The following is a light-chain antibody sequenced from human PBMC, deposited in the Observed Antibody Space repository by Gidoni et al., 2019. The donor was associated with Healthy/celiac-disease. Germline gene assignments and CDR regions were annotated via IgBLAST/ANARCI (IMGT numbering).Light chain of an antibody. CDR3: QQRSNWPRLWT. V-gene: IGKV3-11*01. CDR2: DAS. Sequence: EIVLTQSPATLSLSPGERATLPCRASQIVSSYLAWYQQKPGQAPRLLIYDASNRATGIPARFSGSGSGTDFTLTISSLEPEDFAVYYCQQRSNWPRLWTFGQGTKVEIK. CDR1: QIVSSY. J-gene: IGKJ1*01.